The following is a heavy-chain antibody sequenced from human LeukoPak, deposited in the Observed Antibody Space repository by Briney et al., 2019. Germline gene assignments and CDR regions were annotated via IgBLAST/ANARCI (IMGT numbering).Heavy chain of an antibody. J-gene: IGHJ4*02. V-gene: IGHV3-23*01. Sequence: GSLRLSCSASGFTFSNYAMSWVRQGPGKGLECVSAIESGGKTLYADSVKGRFTISRDNSKNTVYLQMNNLRAEDTALYYCAKHQPPYWGQGTLVTVSS. CDR2: IESGGKT. CDR1: GFTFSNYA. CDR3: AKHQPPY.